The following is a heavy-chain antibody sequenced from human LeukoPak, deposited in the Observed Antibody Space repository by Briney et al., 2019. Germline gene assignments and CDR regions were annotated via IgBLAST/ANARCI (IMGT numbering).Heavy chain of an antibody. D-gene: IGHD4-17*01. J-gene: IGHJ4*02. CDR3: AKRDLTTEFDY. Sequence: GGSLRLYCAASVFTFSDYGMHWVRQAPGKGLEWVALILYDGNNKYYVDSVKGRFTISRDNSKNMLYLQMNSLRTDDTAVYYCAKRDLTTEFDYWGQGTLVTVSS. CDR2: ILYDGNNK. CDR1: VFTFSDYG. V-gene: IGHV3-30*02.